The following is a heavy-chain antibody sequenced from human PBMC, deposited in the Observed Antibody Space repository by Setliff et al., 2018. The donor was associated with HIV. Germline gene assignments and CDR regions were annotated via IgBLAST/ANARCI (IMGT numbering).Heavy chain of an antibody. J-gene: IGHJ6*02. V-gene: IGHV1-46*01. CDR3: ARVPNQELYFYGMDV. Sequence: ASVKVSCKASGYTFTSYYMHWVRQAPGQGLEWMGIINPSGGSTSYAQKFQGRVTITTDESTSTAYMELSSLRSEDTAVYYCARVPNQELYFYGMDVWGQGTTVTVSS. CDR1: GYTFTSYY. CDR2: INPSGGST. D-gene: IGHD1-7*01.